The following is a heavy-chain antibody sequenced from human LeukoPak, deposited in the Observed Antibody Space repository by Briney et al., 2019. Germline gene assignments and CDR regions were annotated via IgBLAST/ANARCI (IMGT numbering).Heavy chain of an antibody. CDR2: IYYSGST. Sequence: SETLSLTCTVSGASISSYYWSWIRQPPGKGLEWVGYIYYSGSTNYNPSLKSRVTISVDTSKNQFSLKLSSVTAADTAVYYCARASDIVVVPAWFDPWGQGTLVTVSS. V-gene: IGHV4-59*01. D-gene: IGHD2-2*01. CDR1: GASISSYY. CDR3: ARASDIVVVPAWFDP. J-gene: IGHJ5*02.